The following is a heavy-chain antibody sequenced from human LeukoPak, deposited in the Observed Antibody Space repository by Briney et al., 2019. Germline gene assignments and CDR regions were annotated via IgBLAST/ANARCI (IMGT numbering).Heavy chain of an antibody. CDR1: AGSFSGYY. CDR2: INHSGST. CDR3: ARGNYYDYVWGSYRRHYFDY. D-gene: IGHD3-16*02. Sequence: SETLSLTCAVYAGSFSGYYWSWIRQPPGNGLEWIGEINHSGSTNYNPSLKSRVTISADTSKNQFSLKLSSVTAADTAVYYCARGNYYDYVWGSYRRHYFDYWGQGTLVTVSS. V-gene: IGHV4-34*01. J-gene: IGHJ4*02.